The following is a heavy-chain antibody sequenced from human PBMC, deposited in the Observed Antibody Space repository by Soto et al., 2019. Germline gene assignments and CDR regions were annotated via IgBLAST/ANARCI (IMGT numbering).Heavy chain of an antibody. J-gene: IGHJ3*02. Sequence: EVQLVESGGGLVQPGGSLRLSCAASGFTFSSYWMHWVRQAPGKGLVWVSRINSDGSRTNFADSVKGRFTISRDNAKNTLYLQMNSLRAEDRAVYYCSRLLVGSDDIWGQGTMVIVSS. V-gene: IGHV3-74*01. D-gene: IGHD1-26*01. CDR3: SRLLVGSDDI. CDR1: GFTFSSYW. CDR2: INSDGSRT.